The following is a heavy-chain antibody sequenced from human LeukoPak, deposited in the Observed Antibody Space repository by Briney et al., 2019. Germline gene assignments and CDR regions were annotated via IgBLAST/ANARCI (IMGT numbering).Heavy chain of an antibody. V-gene: IGHV3-7*03. CDR2: IKEDGSEK. D-gene: IGHD5-24*01. J-gene: IGHJ6*03. CDR1: GFTFSSYA. Sequence: GSLRLSCAASGFTFSSYAMSWVRQAPGNGLEWVANIKEDGSEKYYVDSVKGRFTISRDNSKNTLYLQMNSLRAEDTAVYYCAKGMATSTYYYYCMDVWGKGTTVTVSS. CDR3: AKGMATSTYYYYCMDV.